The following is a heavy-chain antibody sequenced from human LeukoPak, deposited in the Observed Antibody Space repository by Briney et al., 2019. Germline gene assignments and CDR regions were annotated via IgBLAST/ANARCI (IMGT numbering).Heavy chain of an antibody. J-gene: IGHJ4*02. D-gene: IGHD3-10*01. Sequence: GGSLRLSCAASGFTFSSYWMSWVRQAPGKGLEWVANIKQDGGENTYVDSVKGRFTISRDNAKNSLYLQMDSLRAEDTAIYYCAREENYSFDNWGQGTLVTVSS. V-gene: IGHV3-7*01. CDR1: GFTFSSYW. CDR3: AREENYSFDN. CDR2: IKQDGGEN.